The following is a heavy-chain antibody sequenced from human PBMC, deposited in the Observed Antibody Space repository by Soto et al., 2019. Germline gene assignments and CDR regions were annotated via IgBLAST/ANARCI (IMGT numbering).Heavy chain of an antibody. CDR1: GFTVSSNY. Sequence: EVQLVESGGGLVQPGGSLRLNCAASGFTVSSNYMSWVRQAPGKGLEPVSFIYSGGTTYYADSVGGRFTISRDSSKNTVFLQMNSLRAEDTAVYYCARGRPGRGTDCCPIEYWGQGILVIVSS. V-gene: IGHV3-66*01. CDR3: ARGRPGRGTDCCPIEY. J-gene: IGHJ4*02. CDR2: IYSGGTT. D-gene: IGHD2-21*02.